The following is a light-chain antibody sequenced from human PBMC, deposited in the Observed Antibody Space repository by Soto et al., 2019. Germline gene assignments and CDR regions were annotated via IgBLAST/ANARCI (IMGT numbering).Light chain of an antibody. CDR1: SSNIGNNY. Sequence: QSVLTQPPSVSAAPGQTVTISCSGSSSNIGNNYVSWYQHLPRTAPKLLIYDNNKRPSGIPDRFSGSKSGTSATLGITGLQTGDEADYYCGTWDSSLSAEDVFGTGTKVTVL. CDR2: DNN. CDR3: GTWDSSLSAEDV. J-gene: IGLJ1*01. V-gene: IGLV1-51*01.